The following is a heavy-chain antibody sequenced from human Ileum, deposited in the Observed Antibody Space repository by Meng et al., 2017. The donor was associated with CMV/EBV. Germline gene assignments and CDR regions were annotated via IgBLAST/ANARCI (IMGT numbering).Heavy chain of an antibody. CDR2: VSFDGNIK. CDR1: GFSFIGHH. Sequence: QVQLVESGGGVVQPGKSLRLSCAASGFSFIGHHMSWVRQAPGKGLEWVSLVSFDGNIKHYAESVRGRFTISRDNARNTLYLQMDSLRAEDTAVYYCLKSHRGWSFDYWGQGILVTVSS. V-gene: IGHV3-30*03. J-gene: IGHJ4*02. CDR3: LKSHRGWSFDY. D-gene: IGHD6-19*01.